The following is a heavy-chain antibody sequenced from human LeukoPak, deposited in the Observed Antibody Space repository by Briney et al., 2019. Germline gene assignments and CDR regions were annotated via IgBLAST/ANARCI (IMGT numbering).Heavy chain of an antibody. D-gene: IGHD3-22*01. V-gene: IGHV3-21*01. CDR3: ARDRTYYYDSSGYYDY. CDR2: ISSSSSYI. Sequence: PGGSLRLSCAASGFTFSSYSMNWVRQAPGKGLEWVSSISSSSSYIYYADSVKGRFTISRGNAKNSLYLQMNSLRAEDTAVYYCARDRTYYYDSSGYYDYWGQGTLVTVSS. CDR1: GFTFSSYS. J-gene: IGHJ4*02.